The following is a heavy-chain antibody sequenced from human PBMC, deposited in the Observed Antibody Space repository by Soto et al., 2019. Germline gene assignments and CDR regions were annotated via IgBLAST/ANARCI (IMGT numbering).Heavy chain of an antibody. Sequence: SETLSLTCIVSGGSITRRSSYWAWIRQPPGKGLEWVGTFYDGNTYHNPSLRSRITIAVDTSKNQFSLKLNSGAAADTAFYYCATTRGLAVGGSFDYWGQGMLVTVSS. CDR1: GGSITRRSSY. D-gene: IGHD3-10*01. CDR2: FYDGNT. J-gene: IGHJ4*02. V-gene: IGHV4-39*01. CDR3: ATTRGLAVGGSFDY.